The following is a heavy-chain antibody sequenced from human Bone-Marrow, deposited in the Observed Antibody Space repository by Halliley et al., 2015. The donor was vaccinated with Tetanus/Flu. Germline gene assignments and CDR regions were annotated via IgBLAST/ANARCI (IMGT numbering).Heavy chain of an antibody. V-gene: IGHV4-59*01. CDR2: IYYSGNT. Sequence: TLSLTCTVSGGSISSYYWNWIRQSPGKGLEWIGCIYYSGNTNYNPSLKSRVTISVDTSNNQFSLNLSSVTAADTAVYYCAIQLYSSGGFYYWGQGTLFTVSS. D-gene: IGHD3-10*01. J-gene: IGHJ4*02. CDR1: GGSISSYY. CDR3: AIQLYSSGGFYY.